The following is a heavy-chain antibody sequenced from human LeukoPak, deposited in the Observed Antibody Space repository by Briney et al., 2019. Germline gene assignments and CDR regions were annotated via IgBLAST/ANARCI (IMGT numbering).Heavy chain of an antibody. V-gene: IGHV3-30*01. CDR3: ASDSSGYYFFDY. CDR1: GLTLSSYA. J-gene: IGHJ4*02. D-gene: IGHD3-22*01. CDR2: ISYDGSNK. Sequence: GGSLRLSCAASGLTLSSYAMHWVRQAPGKGLEWVAVISYDGSNKYYADSVKGRFTISRDNSKNTLYLQMDSLRAEDTAVYYCASDSSGYYFFDYWGQGTLVTVSS.